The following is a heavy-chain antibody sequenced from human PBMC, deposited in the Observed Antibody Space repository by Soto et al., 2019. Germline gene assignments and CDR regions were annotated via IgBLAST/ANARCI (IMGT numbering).Heavy chain of an antibody. V-gene: IGHV3-33*01. J-gene: IGHJ5*02. Sequence: QVQLVESGGGVVQPGRSLRLSCAASGFTFSSYGMHWARQAPGKGLEWVAVIWYDGSNKYYADSVKGRFTISRDNSKNTLYLQMNSLRAEDTAVYYCAIDTPYCTNGVCLNWFDPWGQGTLVTVSS. D-gene: IGHD2-8*01. CDR3: AIDTPYCTNGVCLNWFDP. CDR2: IWYDGSNK. CDR1: GFTFSSYG.